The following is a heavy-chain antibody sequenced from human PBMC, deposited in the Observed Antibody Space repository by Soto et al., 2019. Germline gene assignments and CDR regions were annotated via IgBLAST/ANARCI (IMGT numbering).Heavy chain of an antibody. CDR1: GGTFSSYA. CDR3: AIESHDSSEHNWYFDL. Sequence: ASVKVSCKASGGTFSSYAISWVRQAPGQGLEWMGGIIPIFGTANYAQKFQGRVTITADESTSTAYMELSSLRSEDTAVYYCAIESHDSSEHNWYFDLWGRGTLVTVSS. J-gene: IGHJ2*01. V-gene: IGHV1-69*13. CDR2: IIPIFGTA. D-gene: IGHD3-22*01.